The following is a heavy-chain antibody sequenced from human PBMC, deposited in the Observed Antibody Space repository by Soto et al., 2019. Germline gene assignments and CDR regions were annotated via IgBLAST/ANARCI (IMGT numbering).Heavy chain of an antibody. CDR1: GGSISSYY. CDR3: ARHPNYYDILTGYYPTSNFAY. V-gene: IGHV4-59*01. D-gene: IGHD3-9*01. CDR2: IYYSGST. Sequence: SETLSLTCTASGGSISSYYWRWIRQPPGKGLEWIGYIYYSGSTNCNPSLKSRVTISVDTSKNQFSLKLSSVTAADTAVYYCARHPNYYDILTGYYPTSNFAYWGQGTLVTVSS. J-gene: IGHJ4*02.